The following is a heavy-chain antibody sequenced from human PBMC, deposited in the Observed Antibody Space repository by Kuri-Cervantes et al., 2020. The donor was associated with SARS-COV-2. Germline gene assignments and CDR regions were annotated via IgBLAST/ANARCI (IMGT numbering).Heavy chain of an antibody. D-gene: IGHD3-10*01. CDR2: IKQDGSEK. CDR3: ARTTYGSGSYWDDAFDI. Sequence: GESLKISCEASGFTFSESYMSWIRQAPGKGLEWVANIKQDGSEKYYVDSVKGRFTISRDNAKNSLYLQMNSLRAEDTAVYYCARTTYGSGSYWDDAFDIWGQGTMVTVSS. J-gene: IGHJ3*02. CDR1: GFTFSESY. V-gene: IGHV3-7*01.